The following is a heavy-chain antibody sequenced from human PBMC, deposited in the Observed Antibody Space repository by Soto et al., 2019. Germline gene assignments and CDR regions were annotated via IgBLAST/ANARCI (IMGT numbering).Heavy chain of an antibody. CDR1: GASFNSGSYY. V-gene: IGHV4-31*03. D-gene: IGHD2-8*01. J-gene: IGHJ2*01. Sequence: QVQLQESAPGLVKPSQTLSLTCTVSGASFNSGSYYWGWIRQRPGEGLEWIAYIFYRGNSYYNPSLQSRVILSVHASENQFSLKLNSVTAADTAVYYCARLRVYCTTANGHRGGWYFDLWGRGTLVTVSS. CDR2: IFYRGNS. CDR3: ARLRVYCTTANGHRGGWYFDL.